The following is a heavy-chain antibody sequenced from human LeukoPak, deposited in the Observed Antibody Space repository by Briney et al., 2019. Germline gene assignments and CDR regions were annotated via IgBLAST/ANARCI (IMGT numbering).Heavy chain of an antibody. V-gene: IGHV1-58*01. D-gene: IGHD6-6*01. CDR2: IVVGSGNT. J-gene: IGHJ6*02. Sequence: SVKVSCKASGFTFPSSGVQWVQQARGQRLEWIGWIVVGSGNTNYAQKFQERVTITRDMSTSTAYMELSSLRSEDTVVYYCAAVGWEYSSSPLPMDVWGQGTTVTVSS. CDR1: GFTFPSSG. CDR3: AAVGWEYSSSPLPMDV.